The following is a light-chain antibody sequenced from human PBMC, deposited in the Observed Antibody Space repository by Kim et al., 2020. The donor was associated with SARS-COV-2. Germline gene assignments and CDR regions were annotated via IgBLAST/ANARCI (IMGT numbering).Light chain of an antibody. J-gene: IGLJ2*01. CDR2: KDS. CDR3: YSAADNNLV. CDR1: VLAKKY. Sequence: SYELTQPSSVSVSPGQTARITCSGDVLAKKYARWFQQKPGQAPVLVIYKDSERRSGVPERFSASSSGTTVTLTISGAQVEDEADYYCYSAADNNLVFGGGTQLTVL. V-gene: IGLV3-27*01.